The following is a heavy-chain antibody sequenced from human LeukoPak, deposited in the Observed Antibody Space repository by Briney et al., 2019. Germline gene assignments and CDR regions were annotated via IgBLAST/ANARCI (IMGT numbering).Heavy chain of an antibody. V-gene: IGHV3-74*01. CDR1: GFTFSSYW. J-gene: IGHJ4*02. CDR3: ASTKEGSYGSGGDY. CDR2: INSDGSST. Sequence: GGSLRLSCAASGFTFSSYWMHWVRQAPGKGLVWVSRINSDGSSTSYADSVKGRFTISRDNARNTLYLQMNSLRAGDTAVYYCASTKEGSYGSGGDYWGQGTLVTVSS. D-gene: IGHD5-18*01.